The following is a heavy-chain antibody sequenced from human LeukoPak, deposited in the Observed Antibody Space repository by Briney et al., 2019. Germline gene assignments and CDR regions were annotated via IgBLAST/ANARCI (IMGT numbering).Heavy chain of an antibody. CDR2: ISSSSSYI. Sequence: PGGSLRLSCAASGFTFSSYSMNWVRQAPGKGLEWVSSISSSSSYIYYADSVKGRFTISRDNAKNSLYLQMNSLRAEDTAVYYCASLAESQQLVLWYYYGMDVWGQGTTVTVS. CDR1: GFTFSSYS. CDR3: ASLAESQQLVLWYYYGMDV. V-gene: IGHV3-21*01. D-gene: IGHD6-13*01. J-gene: IGHJ6*02.